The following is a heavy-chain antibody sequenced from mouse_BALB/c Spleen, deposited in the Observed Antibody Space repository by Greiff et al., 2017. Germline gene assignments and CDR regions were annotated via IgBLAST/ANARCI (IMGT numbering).Heavy chain of an antibody. Sequence: DVMLVESGGGLVKPGGSLKLSCAASGFTFSSFGMHWVRQAPEKGLEWVAYISSGSSTIYYADTVKGRFTISRDNPKNTLFLQMTSLRSEDTAMYYCARKGGYDGYYAMDYWGQGTSVTVSS. CDR3: ARKGGYDGYYAMDY. J-gene: IGHJ4*01. CDR1: GFTFSSFG. V-gene: IGHV5-17*02. D-gene: IGHD2-2*01. CDR2: ISSGSSTI.